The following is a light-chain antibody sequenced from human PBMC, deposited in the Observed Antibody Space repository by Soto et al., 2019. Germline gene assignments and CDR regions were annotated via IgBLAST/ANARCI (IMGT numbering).Light chain of an antibody. CDR2: DAS. CDR1: QSVSSY. J-gene: IGKJ4*01. Sequence: EIVLTQSPVTLSLSPGERATLSCRASQSVSSYLAWYQQKPGQAPRLLIYDASNRATGIPARFSGSGSGTDFTLTISSLEPEDFAVYYCQQRSNWPPRSTFGGGTRVEIQ. CDR3: QQRSNWPPRST. V-gene: IGKV3-11*01.